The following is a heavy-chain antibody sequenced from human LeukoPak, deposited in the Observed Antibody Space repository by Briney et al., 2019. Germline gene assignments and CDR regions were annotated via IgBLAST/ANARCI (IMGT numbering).Heavy chain of an antibody. CDR3: ARGRFGELLLFDY. D-gene: IGHD3-10*01. J-gene: IGHJ4*02. V-gene: IGHV4-59*01. CDR2: IYYSGIS. Sequence: KASETLSLTCTVSGGSISSYYWSWIRQPPGKGLEWIGYIYYSGISSYNPSLKSRLTISVDTSKNQFSLKLGSVTAADTAVYYCARGRFGELLLFDYWGQGTLVTVSS. CDR1: GGSISSYY.